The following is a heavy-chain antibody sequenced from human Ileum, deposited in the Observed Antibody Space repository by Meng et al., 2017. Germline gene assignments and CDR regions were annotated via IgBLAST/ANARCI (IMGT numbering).Heavy chain of an antibody. CDR1: GYTFTGYC. CDR3: ARERFYYYDSSGSIN. Sequence: VQLVQSGAEVTKPGASVKVSCKASGYTFTGYCMHWVRQAPGQGLEWMGRINPNSGGTNYAQKFQGRVTMTRDTSISTAYMELSRLRSDDTAVYYCARERFYYYDSSGSINWGQGTLVTVSS. J-gene: IGHJ4*02. D-gene: IGHD3-22*01. V-gene: IGHV1-2*06. CDR2: INPNSGGT.